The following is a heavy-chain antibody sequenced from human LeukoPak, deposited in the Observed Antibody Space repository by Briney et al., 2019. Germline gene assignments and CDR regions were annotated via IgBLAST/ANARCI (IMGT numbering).Heavy chain of an antibody. Sequence: GGSLRLSCAASGFTFSSYSMNWVRQAPGKGLEWVSSISSSSYIYYADSVKGRFTISRDNAKNSLYLQMNSLRAEDTAVYYCARPDEITMRGGATQGLFDYWGQGTLVTVSS. CDR3: ARPDEITMRGGATQGLFDY. D-gene: IGHD3-22*01. CDR2: ISSSSYI. J-gene: IGHJ4*02. CDR1: GFTFSSYS. V-gene: IGHV3-21*01.